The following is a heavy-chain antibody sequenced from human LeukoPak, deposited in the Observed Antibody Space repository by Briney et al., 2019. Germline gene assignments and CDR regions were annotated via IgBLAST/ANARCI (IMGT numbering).Heavy chain of an antibody. D-gene: IGHD3-22*01. CDR2: ISSSSSYI. V-gene: IGHV3-21*01. J-gene: IGHJ4*02. CDR3: ARDKWSYYYDSSGYYSDY. Sequence: GGSLRLSCAASGFTFSSYSMNWVRQAPGKGLEWVSSISSSSSYIYYADSVKGRFTISRDNAKNSLYLQMNSLRAEDTAVYYCARDKWSYYYDSSGYYSDYWGQGTLVTVSS. CDR1: GFTFSSYS.